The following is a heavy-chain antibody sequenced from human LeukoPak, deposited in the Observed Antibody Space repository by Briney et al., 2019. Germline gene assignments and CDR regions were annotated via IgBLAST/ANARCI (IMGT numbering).Heavy chain of an antibody. Sequence: PGGSLRLSCAASGFTFSSYEMNWVRQAPGKGLEWVSYISSSGSTIYYADSVKGRSTISRDNAKNSLYLQMNSLRAEDTAVYYCARDGSSGYYFDYWGQGTLVTVSS. J-gene: IGHJ4*02. V-gene: IGHV3-48*03. CDR2: ISSSGSTI. D-gene: IGHD3-22*01. CDR1: GFTFSSYE. CDR3: ARDGSSGYYFDY.